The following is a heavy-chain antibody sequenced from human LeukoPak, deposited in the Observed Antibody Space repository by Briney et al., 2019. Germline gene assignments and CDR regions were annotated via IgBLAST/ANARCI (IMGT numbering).Heavy chain of an antibody. J-gene: IGHJ6*02. CDR1: GFDFSDYY. Sequence: MAGGSLRLSCAASGFDFSDYYMTWIRQAPGKGLEWVSYITSNGNSKYYADSVKGRFIISRDNAKNSLYLQMNSLRAEDTAVYYCAAELGSYYYYGMDVWGQGTTVTVSS. CDR2: ITSNGNSK. CDR3: AAELGSYYYYGMDV. V-gene: IGHV3-11*01. D-gene: IGHD2-15*01.